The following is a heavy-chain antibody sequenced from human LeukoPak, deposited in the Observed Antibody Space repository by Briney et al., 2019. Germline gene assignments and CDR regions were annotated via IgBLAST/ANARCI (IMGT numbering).Heavy chain of an antibody. Sequence: GGSLRLSCAASGFTFSSYTMHWVRQAPGKGLEWVALISYNGDNKYYGDSVKGRFTISRDNAKNSLYLQMNSLRAEDTAVYYCARDWAEYYDFWSGYYFDYWGQGTLVTVSS. CDR1: GFTFSSYT. CDR3: ARDWAEYYDFWSGYYFDY. CDR2: ISYNGDNK. J-gene: IGHJ4*02. D-gene: IGHD3-3*01. V-gene: IGHV3-30-3*01.